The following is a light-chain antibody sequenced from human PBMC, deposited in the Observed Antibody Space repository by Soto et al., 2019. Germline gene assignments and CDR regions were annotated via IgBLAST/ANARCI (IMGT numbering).Light chain of an antibody. Sequence: DIQLTQSRSTLSASAGERVTLTCRASQSISTRLAWYQQKPGKAPKLLIYDASSLESGVPSRFSGSASGTEFTLTISSLQPDDFATYYCQQYNSYSTFGQGTK. V-gene: IGKV1-5*01. CDR2: DAS. CDR3: QQYNSYST. CDR1: QSISTR. J-gene: IGKJ1*01.